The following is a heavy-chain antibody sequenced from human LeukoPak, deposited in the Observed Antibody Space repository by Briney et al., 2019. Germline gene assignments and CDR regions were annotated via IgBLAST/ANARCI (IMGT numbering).Heavy chain of an antibody. D-gene: IGHD2-2*01. Sequence: SVKVSCKASGGTFSSYAISWVRQAPGQGLEWMGGIIPIFGTANYAQKFQGRVTITADESTSTAYMELSSPRSEDTAVYYCASEVVVVPAAIGFSFDYWGQGTLVTVSS. V-gene: IGHV1-69*13. CDR1: GGTFSSYA. J-gene: IGHJ4*02. CDR2: IIPIFGTA. CDR3: ASEVVVVPAAIGFSFDY.